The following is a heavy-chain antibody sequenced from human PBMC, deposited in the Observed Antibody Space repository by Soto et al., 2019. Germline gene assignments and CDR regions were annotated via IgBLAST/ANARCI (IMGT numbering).Heavy chain of an antibody. CDR1: GFTFSSYA. CDR3: SKDRSFGVVIRFFDP. CDR2: ISGSGGST. Sequence: PGGSLRLSCAASGFTFSSYAMSWVRQAPGKGLEWVSAISGSGGSTYYADSVKGRFTISRDNSKNTLYLQMNSLRAEDTAVYYCSKDRSFGVVIRFFDPWGQGTLVNVSS. V-gene: IGHV3-23*01. D-gene: IGHD3-3*01. J-gene: IGHJ5*02.